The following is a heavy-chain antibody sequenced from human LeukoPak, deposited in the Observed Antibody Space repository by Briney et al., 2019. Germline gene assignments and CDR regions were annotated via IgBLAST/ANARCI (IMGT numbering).Heavy chain of an antibody. Sequence: GGSLRLSCAASGFTFSSYSMNWVRQAPGKGLEWVSSISSSSSYIYYADSVKGRFTISRDNAKNSLYLQMNSLRAGDTAVYYCARVGSSGWDLDYWGQGTLVTVSS. V-gene: IGHV3-21*01. CDR3: ARVGSSGWDLDY. J-gene: IGHJ4*02. CDR2: ISSSSSYI. D-gene: IGHD6-19*01. CDR1: GFTFSSYS.